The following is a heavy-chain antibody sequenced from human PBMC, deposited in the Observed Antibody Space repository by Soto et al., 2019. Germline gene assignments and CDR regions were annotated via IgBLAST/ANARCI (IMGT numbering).Heavy chain of an antibody. CDR2: IYWDDDK. D-gene: IGHD3-10*01. V-gene: IGHV2-5*02. CDR3: ARRRSGGSFEN. J-gene: IGHJ4*02. CDR1: GFSLSTSGVG. Sequence: SGPTLVNPTQTLTLTCTFSGFSLSTSGVGVGWIRQPPGKALEYLALIYWDDDKRYSPSLKSRLAITKDTSKNQVVLTVTNMDPVDTATYYCARRRSGGSFENWGQGTLVTVSS.